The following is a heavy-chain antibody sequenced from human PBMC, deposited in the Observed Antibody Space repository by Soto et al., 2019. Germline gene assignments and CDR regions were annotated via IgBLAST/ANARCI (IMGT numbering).Heavy chain of an antibody. Sequence: PSETLSLTCTVSGGSISSGGYYWSWIRQHPGKGLEWIGYIYYSGSTYYNPSLKSRVTISVDTSKNQFSLKLSSVTAADTAVYYCARGPKPSIQLWLKAGMDVWGQGTTVTVSS. J-gene: IGHJ6*02. CDR2: IYYSGST. CDR1: GGSISSGGYY. D-gene: IGHD5-18*01. V-gene: IGHV4-31*03. CDR3: ARGPKPSIQLWLKAGMDV.